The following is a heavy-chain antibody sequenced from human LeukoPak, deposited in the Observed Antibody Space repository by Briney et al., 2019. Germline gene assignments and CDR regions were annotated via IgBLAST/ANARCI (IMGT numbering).Heavy chain of an antibody. J-gene: IGHJ4*02. CDR3: ARDLVREDY. CDR1: GFTFSSYA. D-gene: IGHD3-10*01. CDR2: ISYDGSNK. Sequence: GGSLRLSCAASGFTFSSYAMHWVRQAPGKGLEWVAVISYDGSNKYYADSVKGRFTISRDNSKNTLYLQMNSLRAEDTAVYYCARDLVREDYWGQGTLVTVSS. V-gene: IGHV3-30-3*01.